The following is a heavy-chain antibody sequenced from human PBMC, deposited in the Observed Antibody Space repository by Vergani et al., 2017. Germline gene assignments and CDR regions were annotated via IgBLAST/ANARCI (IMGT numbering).Heavy chain of an antibody. CDR1: GYTFTSYY. CDR3: ARDLGDSSSWYGYFDY. Sequence: VQLVPSGAEVKKPGASVKVSCKASGYTFTSYYMHWVRQAPGQGLEWMGIINPSGGSTSYAQKLQGRVTMTRDTSTSTVYMELSSLRSEDTAVYYCARDLGDSSSWYGYFDYWGQGTLVTVSS. J-gene: IGHJ4*02. V-gene: IGHV1-46*01. CDR2: INPSGGST. D-gene: IGHD6-13*01.